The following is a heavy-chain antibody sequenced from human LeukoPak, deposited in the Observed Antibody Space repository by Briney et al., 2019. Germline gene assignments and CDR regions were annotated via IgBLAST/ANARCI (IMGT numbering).Heavy chain of an antibody. V-gene: IGHV1-2*02. J-gene: IGHJ4*02. CDR1: GYTFTGYY. CDR3: ARGGYGDYWGGPYYFDY. CDR2: INPNSGGT. Sequence: ASVKGSCKASGYTFTGYYMHWVRQAPGQGLEWMGWINPNSGGTNYAQKFQGRVTMTRDTSISTAYMELSRLRSDDTAVYYCARGGYGDYWGGPYYFDYWGQGTLVTVSS. D-gene: IGHD4-17*01.